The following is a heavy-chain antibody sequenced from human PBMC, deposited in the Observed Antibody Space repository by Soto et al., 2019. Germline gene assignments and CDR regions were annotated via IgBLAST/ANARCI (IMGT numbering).Heavy chain of an antibody. CDR1: GGSISSSSYY. V-gene: IGHV4-39*01. J-gene: IGHJ4*02. Sequence: SETLSLTCTVSGGSISSSSYYWGWIRQPPGKGLEWIGSIYYSGSTYYNPSLKSRVTISVDTSKNQFSLKLSSVTAADTAVYFCARHDGSRSTDYWGQGTLVT. CDR3: ARHDGSRSTDY. CDR2: IYYSGST. D-gene: IGHD3-10*01.